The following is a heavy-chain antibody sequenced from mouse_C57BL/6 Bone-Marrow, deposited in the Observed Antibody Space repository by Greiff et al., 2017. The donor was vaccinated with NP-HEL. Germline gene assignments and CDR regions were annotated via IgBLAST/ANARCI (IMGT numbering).Heavy chain of an antibody. CDR2: TFYSGIT. CDR3: VYGSSSNWYFDV. D-gene: IGHD1-1*01. CDR1: TFSINSDCY. V-gene: IGHV3-3*01. Sequence: EVQLVESGPSLVRPSQTLSLTCTVTTFSINSDCYWIWIRQFPGNKLEYIGYTFYSGITYYNPSLESRTYITRDTSKNQFSLKLSSVTTEDTATYYCVYGSSSNWYFDVWGTGTTVTVSS. J-gene: IGHJ1*03.